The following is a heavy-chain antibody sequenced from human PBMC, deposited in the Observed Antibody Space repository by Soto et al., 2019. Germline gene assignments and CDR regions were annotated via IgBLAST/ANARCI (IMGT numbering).Heavy chain of an antibody. J-gene: IGHJ4*02. CDR3: PTGVVAAATNRPSDY. D-gene: IGHD2-15*01. Sequence: GGSLRLSCAASGFTFSSYAMSWARQAPGKGLEWVSIISVSGDITYYADSVKGRFTISRDNSKNTLYLQMNSLRAEDTALYYCPTGVVAAATNRPSDYWGRGTLVTVSS. CDR2: ISVSGDIT. CDR1: GFTFSSYA. V-gene: IGHV3-23*01.